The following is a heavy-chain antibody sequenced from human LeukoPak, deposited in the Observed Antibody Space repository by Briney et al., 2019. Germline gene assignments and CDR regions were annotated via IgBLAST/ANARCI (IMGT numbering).Heavy chain of an antibody. Sequence: SETLSLTCAVYGGSFSGYYWSWIRQPPGKGLEWIGEINHSGSTNYNPSLKSRVTISVDTSKNQFSLKLSSVTAADTAVYYCARGRVYLYYFDYWGQGTPVTVSS. J-gene: IGHJ4*02. CDR1: GGSFSGYY. V-gene: IGHV4-34*01. CDR3: ARGRVYLYYFDY. D-gene: IGHD5/OR15-5a*01. CDR2: INHSGST.